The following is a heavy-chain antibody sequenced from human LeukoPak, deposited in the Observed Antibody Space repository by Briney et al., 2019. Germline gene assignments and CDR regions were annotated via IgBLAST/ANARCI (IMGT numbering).Heavy chain of an antibody. D-gene: IGHD3-22*01. CDR1: GYTFTSYY. CDR2: INPSGGST. J-gene: IGHJ4*02. V-gene: IGHV1-46*01. Sequence: ASVKVSCKASGYTFTSYYMHWVRQAPGQGLEWMGIINPSGGSTSYAQKFQGRVTMTRDTSTSTVYMELSSLRSEDTAVYYCAKGEYYYDSSGYGFDYWGQGTPVTVSS. CDR3: AKGEYYYDSSGYGFDY.